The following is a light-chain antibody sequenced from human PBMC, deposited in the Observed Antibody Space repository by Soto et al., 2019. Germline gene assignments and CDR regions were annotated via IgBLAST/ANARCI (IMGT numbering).Light chain of an antibody. CDR3: SSYTSSSTLPDV. V-gene: IGLV2-14*01. CDR1: SSDVGGYNY. CDR2: EVS. J-gene: IGLJ1*01. Sequence: QSALTQPASVSGSPGQSITISCTGTSSDVGGYNYVSWYQQHPGKAPKLMIYEVSNRPSGVSKRFSGSKSGNTASLTISGLQAEDEADYYCSSYTSSSTLPDVFGTGTKVTVL.